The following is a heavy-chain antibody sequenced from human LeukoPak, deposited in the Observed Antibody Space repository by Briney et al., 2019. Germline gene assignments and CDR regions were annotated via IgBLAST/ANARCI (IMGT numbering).Heavy chain of an antibody. D-gene: IGHD2-21*01. Sequence: PGGSLRLSCVGSGFTFRSHAMSWVRQAPEKGLEFVSGIYENGGTTYHADSVKGRFSISRDNSKNTLYLQMDSLRGEDTAVYHCAKDFRIGYSAHFDYWGQGALVTVSS. CDR1: GFTFRSHA. V-gene: IGHV3-23*01. CDR3: AKDFRIGYSAHFDY. CDR2: IYENGGTT. J-gene: IGHJ4*02.